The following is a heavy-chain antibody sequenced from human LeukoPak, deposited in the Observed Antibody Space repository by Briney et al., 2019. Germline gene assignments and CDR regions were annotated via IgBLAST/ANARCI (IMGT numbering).Heavy chain of an antibody. J-gene: IGHJ4*02. V-gene: IGHV4-59*08. D-gene: IGHD6-6*01. CDR3: ARHRAYSSSSPFDY. CDR2: IYYTGST. CDR1: GGSISSLY. Sequence: PSETLSLTCSVSGGSISSLYWSWIRKPPGKGLEWMGYIYYTGSTNYNPSLKSRVTMFVDMSKNQFSLRLSSVTAADTAVYYCARHRAYSSSSPFDYWGQGTLVTVSS.